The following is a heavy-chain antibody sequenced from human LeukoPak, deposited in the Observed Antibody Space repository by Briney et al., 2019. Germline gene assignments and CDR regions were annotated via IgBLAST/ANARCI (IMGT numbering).Heavy chain of an antibody. CDR1: GFSLINYS. J-gene: IGHJ4*02. D-gene: IGHD2-15*01. V-gene: IGHV3-23*01. CDR2: ISGGPVST. Sequence: GGSLRLSCAASGFSLINYSMTWVRQAPGKGLEWVSGISGGPVSTSYADSVKGRFTISRDNSKNMLYMKMNSLRVEDTAVYYCAKSGRYCSGSSCYQEASLDYWGQGTLVTVSS. CDR3: AKSGRYCSGSSCYQEASLDY.